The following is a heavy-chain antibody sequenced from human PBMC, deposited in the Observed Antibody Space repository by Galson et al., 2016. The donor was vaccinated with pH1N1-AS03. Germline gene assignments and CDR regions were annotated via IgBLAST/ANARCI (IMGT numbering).Heavy chain of an antibody. V-gene: IGHV3-30*02. CDR3: VKGGGYSHGFLEYYFDS. D-gene: IGHD3-3*01. CDR1: GFVFSTSA. J-gene: IGHJ4*02. CDR2: IRYDESIK. Sequence: SLRLSCAASGFVFSTSAIHWVRQSPGKGLEWVAFIRYDESIKNYGDSVKGRFTISRDNSKNKVDLEMNSLRPEDSAVYYCVKGGGYSHGFLEYYFDSWGQGSLVTVSS.